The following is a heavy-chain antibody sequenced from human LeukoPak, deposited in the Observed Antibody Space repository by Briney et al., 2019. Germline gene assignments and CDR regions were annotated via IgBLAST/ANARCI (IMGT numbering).Heavy chain of an antibody. CDR1: GFTFSSYA. J-gene: IGHJ4*02. V-gene: IGHV3-23*01. CDR2: ISGSGGST. CDR3: AKDQMATIFLPRDY. Sequence: GGSLRLSYAASGFTFSSYAMSWVRQAPGKGLEWVSAISGSGGSTYYADSVKGRFTISRDNSKNTLYLQMNSLRAEDTAVYYCAKDQMATIFLPRDYWGQGTLVTVSS. D-gene: IGHD5-24*01.